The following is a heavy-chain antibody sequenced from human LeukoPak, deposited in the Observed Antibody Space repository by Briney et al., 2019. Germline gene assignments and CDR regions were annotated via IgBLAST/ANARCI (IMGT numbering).Heavy chain of an antibody. J-gene: IGHJ4*02. V-gene: IGHV1-2*02. CDR3: ARATYYYDSSGYTTFDY. Sequence: WASVTVSCKASGYTFTGYYMHRVRQAPGQGLEWMGWINPNSGGTNYAQKFQGRVTMTRDTSISTAYMELSRLRSDDTAVYYCARATYYYDSSGYTTFDYWGQGTLVTVSS. D-gene: IGHD3-22*01. CDR1: GYTFTGYY. CDR2: INPNSGGT.